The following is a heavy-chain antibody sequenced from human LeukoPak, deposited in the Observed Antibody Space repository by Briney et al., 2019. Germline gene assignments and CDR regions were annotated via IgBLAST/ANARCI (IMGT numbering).Heavy chain of an antibody. CDR1: GGSISGGDYY. J-gene: IGHJ5*02. D-gene: IGHD4-17*01. V-gene: IGHV4-30-4*01. CDR3: ARGFGSTVTTGTSGP. CDR2: IYYSGST. Sequence: SETLSLTCTVSGGSISGGDYYWRWIRQPPGKGLEWIGYIYYSGSTYYNPSLKSRVTISVDTSKNQFSLKLSSVTAADTAVYYCARGFGSTVTTGTSGPWGQGTLVTVSS.